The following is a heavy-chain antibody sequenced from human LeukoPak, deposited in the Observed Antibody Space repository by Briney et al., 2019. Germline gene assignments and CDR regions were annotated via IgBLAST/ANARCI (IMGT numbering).Heavy chain of an antibody. J-gene: IGHJ4*02. V-gene: IGHV1-46*01. CDR3: ARAFPIQLWSSGGRQPFDY. CDR2: INPSGGST. CDR1: GYTFTSYY. Sequence: GASVKVSCKASGYTFTSYYMHWVRQAPGQGLEWMGIINPSGGSTSYAQKFQGRVTMTRDTSTSTVYMELSSLRSEDTAVYYCARAFPIQLWSSGGRQPFDYWGQGTLVTVSS. D-gene: IGHD5-18*01.